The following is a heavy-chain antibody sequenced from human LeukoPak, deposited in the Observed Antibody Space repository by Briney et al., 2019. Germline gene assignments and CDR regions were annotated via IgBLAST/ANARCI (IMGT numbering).Heavy chain of an antibody. CDR2: ISAYNGNT. J-gene: IGHJ6*04. CDR1: GYTFTSYG. V-gene: IGHV1-18*01. Sequence: EASVKVSCKASGYTFTSYGISWVRQAPGQGLEWMGWISAYNGNTNYAQKLQGRVTMTTDTSTSTAYMELSSLRSEDTAVYYCARDFSGSGLMDVWGKGTTVTISS. D-gene: IGHD3-10*01. CDR3: ARDFSGSGLMDV.